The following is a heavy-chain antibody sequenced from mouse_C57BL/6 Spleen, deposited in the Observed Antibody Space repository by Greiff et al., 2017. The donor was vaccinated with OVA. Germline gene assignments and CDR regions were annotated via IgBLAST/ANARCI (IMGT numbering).Heavy chain of an antibody. CDR1: GYTFTSYW. J-gene: IGHJ4*01. CDR3: AREPYDYDGAMDY. CDR2: IHPNSGST. Sequence: QVQLQQPGAELVKPGASVKLSCKASGYTFTSYWMHWVKQRPGQGLEWIGMIHPNSGSTNYNEKFKSKATLTVDKSSSTAYMQLSSLTSEDSAVYDCAREPYDYDGAMDYWGQGTSVTVSS. D-gene: IGHD2-4*01. V-gene: IGHV1-64*01.